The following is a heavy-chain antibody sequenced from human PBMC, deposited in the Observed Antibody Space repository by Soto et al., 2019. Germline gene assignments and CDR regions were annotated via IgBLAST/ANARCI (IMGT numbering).Heavy chain of an antibody. CDR2: IIPIFGTA. CDR1: GGTFSSYA. V-gene: IGHV1-69*13. J-gene: IGHJ4*02. Sequence: SVKVSCKASGGTFSSYAISWVRQAPGQGLEWMGGIIPIFGTANYAQKLQGRVTITADESTSTAYMELSSLRSEDTAVYYCARDHPAAAGSYFDYWGQGTLVTVSS. CDR3: ARDHPAAAGSYFDY. D-gene: IGHD6-13*01.